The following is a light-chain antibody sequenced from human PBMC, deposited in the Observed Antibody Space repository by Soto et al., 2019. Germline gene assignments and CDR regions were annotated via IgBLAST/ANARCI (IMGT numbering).Light chain of an antibody. CDR3: QQYGSSPLT. CDR1: QSVSSNY. Sequence: VCTQSPVSLSLSQGDRATXSCRASQSVSSNYLAWYQHKPGQAPRLLIYDAFTRATGIPDRFSGSGSGTDFTLTISRLEPEDFAVYYCQQYGSSPLTVGQGTRLEIK. CDR2: DAF. V-gene: IGKV3-20*01. J-gene: IGKJ5*01.